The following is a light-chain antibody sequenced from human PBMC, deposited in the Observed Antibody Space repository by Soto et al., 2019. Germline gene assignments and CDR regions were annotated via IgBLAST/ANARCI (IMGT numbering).Light chain of an antibody. J-gene: IGKJ4*01. Sequence: EIVMTQSPATLSVSPGERATLSCRASESVGSKLAWYQQKPGRAPRLLIYRTSTRATGVPARFSGSGSGIEFTLTISSLQSEDFAVYYCQQYERWPPLTFGGGTKLEIK. V-gene: IGKV3-15*01. CDR3: QQYERWPPLT. CDR2: RTS. CDR1: ESVGSK.